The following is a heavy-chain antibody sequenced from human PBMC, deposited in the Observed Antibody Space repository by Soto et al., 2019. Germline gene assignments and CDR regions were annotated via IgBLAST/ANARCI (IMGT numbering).Heavy chain of an antibody. CDR2: ISGSGAGT. CDR3: AKDAAYSASNFDS. V-gene: IGHV3-23*01. CDR1: GFTFRSYA. J-gene: IGHJ4*02. Sequence: PGGSLRLSCAASGFTFRSYAMNWIRQAPGKGLEWVSGISGSGAGTYYADSVKGRFTISRDNSKNTLYLQMNSLRAEDTALYYCAKDAAYSASNFDSWGQGTLVTASS. D-gene: IGHD1-26*01.